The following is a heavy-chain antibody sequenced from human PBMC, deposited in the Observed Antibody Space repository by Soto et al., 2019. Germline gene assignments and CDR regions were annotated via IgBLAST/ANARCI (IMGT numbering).Heavy chain of an antibody. CDR1: GYTFTNYG. CDR3: ARDDSNSWGKGDY. J-gene: IGHJ4*02. CDR2: ISGYNGNK. D-gene: IGHD6-13*01. Sequence: QVQLVQSGAEVKKPGASVKVSCKASGYTFTNYGFSWVRQAPGQGLEWMGWISGYNGNKKYAQKLQGRLTMTTDTSTTTAYMELMSLRSDDTAVYYCARDDSNSWGKGDYWGQGTLVTVSS. V-gene: IGHV1-18*04.